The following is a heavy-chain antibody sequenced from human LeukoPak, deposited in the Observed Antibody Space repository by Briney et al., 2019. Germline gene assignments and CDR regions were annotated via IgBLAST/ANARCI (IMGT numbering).Heavy chain of an antibody. Sequence: GASVKVSCKASGYTFTSYGISWVRQAPGQGLEWMGIINPSGGSTSYAQKFQGRVTMTRDMSTSTVYMELSSLRSEDTAVYYCAREEGYYGSGSYGGIDYWGQGTLVTVSS. CDR1: GYTFTSYG. D-gene: IGHD3-10*01. V-gene: IGHV1-46*01. CDR3: AREEGYYGSGSYGGIDY. CDR2: INPSGGST. J-gene: IGHJ4*02.